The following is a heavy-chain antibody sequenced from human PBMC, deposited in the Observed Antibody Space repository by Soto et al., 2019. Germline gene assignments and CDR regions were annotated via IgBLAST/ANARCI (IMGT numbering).Heavy chain of an antibody. Sequence: GGSLRLSCAASGFTFSDHYMDWVRQAPGKGLEWVGRTRNKANSYTTEYAASVKGRFTISRDDSKNSLYLQMNSLKTEDTAVYYCARGNHYYDSSGLDYWGQGTLVTVSS. CDR2: TRNKANSYTT. CDR3: ARGNHYYDSSGLDY. D-gene: IGHD3-22*01. J-gene: IGHJ4*02. CDR1: GFTFSDHY. V-gene: IGHV3-72*01.